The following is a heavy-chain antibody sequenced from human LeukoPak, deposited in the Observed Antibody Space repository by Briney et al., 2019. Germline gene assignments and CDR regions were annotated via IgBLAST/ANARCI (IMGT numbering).Heavy chain of an antibody. V-gene: IGHV3-30*04. Sequence: PGRSLRLSCAASGFTFITYAMHWVRQAPGKGLEWVAVISDDGSNKYYADSVKGRFTISRDNSKNTLYLQMNCLRAEDTAVYYCAKDSSGYPGGNAFDVWGQGTTVTVSS. CDR2: ISDDGSNK. J-gene: IGHJ3*01. CDR1: GFTFITYA. D-gene: IGHD3-22*01. CDR3: AKDSSGYPGGNAFDV.